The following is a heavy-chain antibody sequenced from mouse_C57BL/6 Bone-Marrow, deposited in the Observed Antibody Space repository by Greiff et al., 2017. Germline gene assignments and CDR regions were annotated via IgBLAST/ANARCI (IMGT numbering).Heavy chain of an antibody. CDR1: GFSLTSYG. D-gene: IGHD2-4*01. Sequence: QVQLKQSGPGLVQPSQSLSITCTVSGFSLTSYGVHWVRQSPGKGLEWLGVIWRGGSTDYNAAFMSRLSITKDNSKSQVFFKMNSLQADDTAIYCCAKTKDYDRWYFDVWGTGTTVTVSS. J-gene: IGHJ1*03. V-gene: IGHV2-5*01. CDR2: IWRGGST. CDR3: AKTKDYDRWYFDV.